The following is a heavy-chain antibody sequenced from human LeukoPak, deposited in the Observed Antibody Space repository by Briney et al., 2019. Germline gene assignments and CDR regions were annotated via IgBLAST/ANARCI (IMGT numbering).Heavy chain of an antibody. CDR3: AKDADDYYGSGSHPSFDP. D-gene: IGHD3-10*01. Sequence: GGSLRLSCAASGFTFSSYGMHWVRQAPGKGLEWVAFIRYDGSNKYYADSVKGRFTISRDNSKNTLYLQMKSLRAEDTAVYYCAKDADDYYGSGSHPSFDPWGQGTLVTVSS. CDR1: GFTFSSYG. V-gene: IGHV3-30*02. J-gene: IGHJ5*02. CDR2: IRYDGSNK.